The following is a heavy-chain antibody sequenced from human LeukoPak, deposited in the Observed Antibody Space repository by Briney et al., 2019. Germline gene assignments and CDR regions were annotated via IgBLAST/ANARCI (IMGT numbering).Heavy chain of an antibody. Sequence: GGSLRLSCAASGFTFSSYAMSWVRQAPGKGLEWVSVISGSGGSTYYADSVKGRFTISRDNSKNTLYLQMNSLRAEDTAVYYCAKDTYGGSYRLDYWGQGTLVTVSS. CDR2: ISGSGGST. CDR3: AKDTYGGSYRLDY. CDR1: GFTFSSYA. J-gene: IGHJ4*02. D-gene: IGHD1-26*01. V-gene: IGHV3-23*01.